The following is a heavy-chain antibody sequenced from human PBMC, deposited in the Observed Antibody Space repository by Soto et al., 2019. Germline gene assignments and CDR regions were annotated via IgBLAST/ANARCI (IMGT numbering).Heavy chain of an antibody. CDR3: ARTGCTNGVCTKIDY. J-gene: IGHJ4*02. D-gene: IGHD2-8*01. CDR1: GYSFTSYW. V-gene: IGHV5-51*01. Sequence: GESLKISCKGSGYSFTSYWIGWVRQMSGKGLEWMGIIYPGDSDTRYSPSFQGQVTISADKSISTAYLQWSSLKASDTAMYYCARTGCTNGVCTKIDYWGQGTLVTVSS. CDR2: IYPGDSDT.